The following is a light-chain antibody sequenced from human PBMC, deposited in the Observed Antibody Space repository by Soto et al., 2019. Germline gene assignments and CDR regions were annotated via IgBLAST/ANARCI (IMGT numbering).Light chain of an antibody. CDR2: ANT. Sequence: QSVLTQPPSVSGAPGQRVTISCTGNNSNIGAGSGVNWYQQFPDRAPKLLIYANTHRPSGVPDRFFGSTSATSASLAITGLQTQDEADYYCQSFDSSLTGLIFGGGTKVTVL. J-gene: IGLJ2*01. V-gene: IGLV1-40*01. CDR3: QSFDSSLTGLI. CDR1: NSNIGAGSG.